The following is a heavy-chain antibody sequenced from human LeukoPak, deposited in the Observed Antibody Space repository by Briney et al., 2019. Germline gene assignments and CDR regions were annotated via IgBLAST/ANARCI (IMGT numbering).Heavy chain of an antibody. CDR1: GFTFSSYG. D-gene: IGHD2-15*01. J-gene: IGHJ6*02. CDR3: ARDVVVYYYYYGMDV. CDR2: IWYDGSNK. Sequence: GGSLRLSCAASGFTFSSYGMHWVRQAPGKGLEWVAVIWYDGSNKYYADSVKGRFTISRDNSKNTLYLQMNSLRAEDTAVYYCARDVVVYYYYYGMDVWGQGTTVTVSS. V-gene: IGHV3-33*01.